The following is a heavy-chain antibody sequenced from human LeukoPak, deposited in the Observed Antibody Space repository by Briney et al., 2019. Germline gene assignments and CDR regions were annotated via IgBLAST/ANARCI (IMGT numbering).Heavy chain of an antibody. CDR1: GFTFDDYA. CDR2: ISWDGGST. D-gene: IGHD6-13*01. Sequence: GGSLRLSCAASGFTFDDYAMHWVRQAPGKGLEWVSLISWDGGSTYYADSVKGRFTISRDNSKNSLYLQMNSLRAEDTALYYCAKDIQAAGTGLFDYWGQGTLVTVSS. CDR3: AKDIQAAGTGLFDY. J-gene: IGHJ4*02. V-gene: IGHV3-43D*03.